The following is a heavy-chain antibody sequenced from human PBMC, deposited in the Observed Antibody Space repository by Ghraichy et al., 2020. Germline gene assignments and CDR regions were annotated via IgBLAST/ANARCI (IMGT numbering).Heavy chain of an antibody. J-gene: IGHJ6*02. Sequence: WGSLRLSCVGSGFTLSGYSMNWVRQSPGKGLEWVSYITSSTRTKSYADSVKGRFTISRDIAQNSLYLQMNSLRDEDTAVYYCARGSTVVRFYYYDGMDVWGQGTTVTVSS. CDR2: ITSSTRTK. CDR3: ARGSTVVRFYYYDGMDV. V-gene: IGHV3-48*02. CDR1: GFTLSGYS. D-gene: IGHD4-23*01.